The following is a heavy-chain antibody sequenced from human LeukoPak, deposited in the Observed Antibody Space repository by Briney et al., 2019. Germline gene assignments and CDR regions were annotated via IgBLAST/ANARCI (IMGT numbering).Heavy chain of an antibody. CDR3: ARGGSGNYYTT. CDR1: GFTFSSYW. V-gene: IGHV3-74*01. D-gene: IGHD3-3*01. CDR2: IIGDGSST. J-gene: IGHJ5*02. Sequence: GGSLRLSCAASGFTFSSYWMFWVRQAPGKGLLWDSRIIGDGSSTSYAESVKGRFTISRDNAKNTLYLQMNSLRAEDTVAYYCARGGSGNYYTTWGQGTLVTVSS.